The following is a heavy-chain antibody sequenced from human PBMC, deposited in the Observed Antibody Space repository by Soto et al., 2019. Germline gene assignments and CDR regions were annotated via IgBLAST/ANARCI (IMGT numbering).Heavy chain of an antibody. CDR1: GGTFSSYA. CDR3: ARSSLEPHGYYYYGMDV. Sequence: SVKVSCKASGGTFSSYAISWVRQAPGQGLEWMGGIIPIFGTANYAQKFQGRVTITADESTSTAYMELSSLRSEDTAVYYCARSSLEPHGYYYYGMDVWGQGTTVTVS. CDR2: IIPIFGTA. D-gene: IGHD1-1*01. J-gene: IGHJ6*02. V-gene: IGHV1-69*13.